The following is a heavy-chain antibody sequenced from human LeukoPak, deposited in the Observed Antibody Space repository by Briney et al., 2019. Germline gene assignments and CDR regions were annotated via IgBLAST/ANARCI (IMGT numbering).Heavy chain of an antibody. CDR3: ASGYTYVRLGDH. D-gene: IGHD5-18*01. V-gene: IGHV3-74*01. J-gene: IGHJ4*02. Sequence: PGGSLRLSCAVSGLSFSNYWMHWVRQAPGKGLVWVARTNLHGTTVDYADSVKGRFTISRDNATNTLFLQMNSLRAEDTAVYYCASGYTYVRLGDHWGQGTLVTVSS. CDR1: GLSFSNYW. CDR2: TNLHGTTV.